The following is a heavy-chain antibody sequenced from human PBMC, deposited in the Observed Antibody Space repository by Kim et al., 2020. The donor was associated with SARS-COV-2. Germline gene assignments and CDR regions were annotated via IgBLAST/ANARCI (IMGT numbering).Heavy chain of an antibody. J-gene: IGHJ3*02. Sequence: GESLKISCKGSGYSFTSYWISWVRQMPGKGLEWMGRIDPSDSYTNYSPSFQGHVTISADKSISTAYLQWSSLKASDTAMYYCARHEEDWFGIMITFGGSDAFDIWGQGTMVTVSS. CDR3: ARHEEDWFGIMITFGGSDAFDI. CDR1: GYSFTSYW. D-gene: IGHD3-16*01. CDR2: IDPSDSYT. V-gene: IGHV5-10-1*01.